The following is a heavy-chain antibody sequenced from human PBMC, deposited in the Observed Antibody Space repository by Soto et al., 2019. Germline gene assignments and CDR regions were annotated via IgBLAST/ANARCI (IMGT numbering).Heavy chain of an antibody. D-gene: IGHD6-13*01. CDR3: ARAIAAAGTRWSVRQQYGMDV. CDR2: IYPGDSDT. V-gene: IGHV5-51*01. J-gene: IGHJ6*02. Sequence: PGESLKISCKGSGYSFTSYWIGWVRQIPWKGLEWMGIIYPGDSDTRYSPSFQGQVTISADKSISTAYLQWSSLKASDTAMYYCARAIAAAGTRWSVRQQYGMDVWGQGTTVTVSS. CDR1: GYSFTSYW.